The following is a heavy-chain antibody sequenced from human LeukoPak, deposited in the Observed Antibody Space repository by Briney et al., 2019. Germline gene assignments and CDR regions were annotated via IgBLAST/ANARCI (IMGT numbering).Heavy chain of an antibody. CDR1: GFTFSSYG. Sequence: PGGSLRLSCAASGFTFSSYGMSWVRQAPGKGLEWVSAISGSGGSTYYADSVKGRFTISRDNSKNTLYLQMNSLRAEDTAVYYCAKAGYGSGSYFDYWGQGTLVTVSS. D-gene: IGHD3-10*01. V-gene: IGHV3-23*01. CDR2: ISGSGGST. J-gene: IGHJ4*02. CDR3: AKAGYGSGSYFDY.